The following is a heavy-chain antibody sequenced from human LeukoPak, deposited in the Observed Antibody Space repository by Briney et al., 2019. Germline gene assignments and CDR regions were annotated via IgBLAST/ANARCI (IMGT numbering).Heavy chain of an antibody. CDR1: GFTFSSYA. CDR2: ISGSGGST. Sequence: PGGSLRLSCAASGFTFSSYAMSWVRQAPGKGLEWVSAISGSGGSTYYADSVKGRFTISRDNSKNTLYLQMNSLRAEDTAVYYCAKDPLVHYYYYGMDVWGQGTTVTVSS. D-gene: IGHD2-2*01. CDR3: AKDPLVHYYYYGMDV. J-gene: IGHJ6*02. V-gene: IGHV3-23*01.